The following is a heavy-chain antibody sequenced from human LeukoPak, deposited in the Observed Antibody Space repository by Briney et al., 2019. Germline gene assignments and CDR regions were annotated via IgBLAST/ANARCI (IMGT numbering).Heavy chain of an antibody. V-gene: IGHV3-30*02. CDR2: IRYDGSNK. Sequence: PGGSLRLSCAASGFTFSSYRMHWVRQAPGKGLEWVAFIRYDGSNKYYADSVKGRFTISRDNSKNTLYLQMNSLRAEDTAVYYCARENVDTVLGDAFDIWGQGTMVTVSS. CDR1: GFTFSSYR. D-gene: IGHD5/OR15-5a*01. CDR3: ARENVDTVLGDAFDI. J-gene: IGHJ3*02.